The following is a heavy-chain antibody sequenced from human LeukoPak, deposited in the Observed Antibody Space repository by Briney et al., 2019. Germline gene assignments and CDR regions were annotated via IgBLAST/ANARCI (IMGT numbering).Heavy chain of an antibody. D-gene: IGHD1-1*01. CDR2: ILYSGTT. Sequence: PSETLSLTCTVSGDSISSYYWSWIRQSPGKGLEWIGYILYSGTTKYSPSLKSRVTISIDTSNNQFSLRLSSVTAADTAVYYCARLQPNSGEWAFDIWGQGTMVTVSS. J-gene: IGHJ3*02. CDR1: GDSISSYY. CDR3: ARLQPNSGEWAFDI. V-gene: IGHV4-59*01.